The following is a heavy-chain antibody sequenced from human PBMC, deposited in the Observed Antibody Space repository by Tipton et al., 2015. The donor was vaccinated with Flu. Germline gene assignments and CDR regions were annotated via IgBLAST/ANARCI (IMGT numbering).Heavy chain of an antibody. CDR1: GFTFESYW. Sequence: SLRLSCEASGFTFESYWMSWVRQTPGKGLEWVANVKQDGGEKHYVDSVKGRFTISRDNGRNSLYLQMNSLRADDTAVYFCARDGPPYSPTSGWFDPWGQGTLVTASS. CDR2: VKQDGGEK. V-gene: IGHV3-7*01. J-gene: IGHJ5*02. CDR3: ARDGPPYSPTSGWFDP. D-gene: IGHD1-26*01.